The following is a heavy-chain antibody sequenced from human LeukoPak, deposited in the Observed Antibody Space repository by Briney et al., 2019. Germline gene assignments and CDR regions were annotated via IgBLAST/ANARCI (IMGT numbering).Heavy chain of an antibody. CDR2: FDPEDGET. D-gene: IGHD3-22*01. J-gene: IGHJ4*02. V-gene: IGHV1-24*01. CDR3: ARRVAVRDNYYDSSGYDY. CDR1: GYTLTELS. Sequence: ASVKVSCRVSGYTLTELSMHWVRQAPGKGLEWMGGFDPEDGETIYAQKFQGRVTMTEDTSTSTAYMELRSLRSDDTAVYYCARRVAVRDNYYDSSGYDYWGQGTLVTVSS.